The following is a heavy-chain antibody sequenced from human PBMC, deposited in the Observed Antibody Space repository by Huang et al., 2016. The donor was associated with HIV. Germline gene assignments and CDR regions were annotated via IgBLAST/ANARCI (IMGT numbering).Heavy chain of an antibody. D-gene: IGHD4-17*01. CDR3: VRIGYGENSYGSGYFDP. CDR1: GFTLTTFS. J-gene: IGHJ5*02. Sequence: EVQLVESGGGLVKPGGSLRLSCAASGFTLTTFSMNGVRQAAWRGLQGVASMNVPGNHIYYADSVEGRFTISRDNTRNSLYLQLNSLRAEDTAVYYCVRIGYGENSYGSGYFDPWGQGTLVAVSS. CDR2: MNVPGNHI. V-gene: IGHV3-21*01.